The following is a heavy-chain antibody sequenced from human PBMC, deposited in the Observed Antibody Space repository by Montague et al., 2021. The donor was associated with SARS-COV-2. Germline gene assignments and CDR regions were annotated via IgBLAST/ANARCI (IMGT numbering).Heavy chain of an antibody. D-gene: IGHD6-13*01. Sequence: SETLSLTYAVYGASFSDYSWTWVRQAPGEGLAWIGEVNPGGSNNXNPSLMSRVSISVDTSKSQFSLTLRSVTAADSAIYYCARGSTSSWNQKIRENRRMSLATSYFHNCVRDVGGQGTTVVVSS. CDR2: VNPGGSN. V-gene: IGHV4-34*01. CDR1: GASFSDYS. CDR3: ARGSTSSWNQKIRENRRMSLATSYFHNCVRDV. J-gene: IGHJ6*02.